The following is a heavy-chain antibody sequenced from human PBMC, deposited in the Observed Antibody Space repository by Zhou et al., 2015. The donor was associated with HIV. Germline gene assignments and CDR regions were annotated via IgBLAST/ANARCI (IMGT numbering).Heavy chain of an antibody. CDR2: ISWNSGAI. Sequence: EVQLVESGGGLVQPGRSLRLSCAASGFRFEDFAMHWVRQGPGKGLEWVGGISWNSGAIGYGASVKGRVTVSRDNAKKSLYLQMNNLRPDDTALYFCAKDLGGFAVAGTLGFDLWGQGATVTVSS. CDR1: GFRFEDFA. CDR3: AKDLGGFAVAGTLGFDL. J-gene: IGHJ4*02. V-gene: IGHV3-9*01. D-gene: IGHD6-19*01.